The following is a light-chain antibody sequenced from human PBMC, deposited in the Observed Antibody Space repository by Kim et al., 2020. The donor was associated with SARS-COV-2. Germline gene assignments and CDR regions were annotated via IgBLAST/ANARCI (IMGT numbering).Light chain of an antibody. Sequence: VSRGTTAKDPCSGEVMAKKYAGCVQQKPGQAHVLVIYKDSELPSGIPERFSGSSSGTTVTLNTSGAKVEDEADYYCYSAVDNNWVFGGGTQLTV. J-gene: IGLJ3*02. CDR3: YSAVDNNWV. CDR1: VMAKKY. CDR2: KDS. V-gene: IGLV3-27*01.